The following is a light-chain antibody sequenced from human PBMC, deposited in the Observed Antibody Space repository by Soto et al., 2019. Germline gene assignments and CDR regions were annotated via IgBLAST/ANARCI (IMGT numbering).Light chain of an antibody. Sequence: ENLVTQSPGTLSLSPGERATLSCRASQSVRSSYLAWYQQTAGHAPRLLIYGASNRATGIPDSFSGSASGTDFLLTISRLPPEDSAVYYCQHYGSPWTFGHGTQVDIK. V-gene: IGKV3-20*01. CDR1: QSVRSSY. J-gene: IGKJ1*01. CDR2: GAS. CDR3: QHYGSPWT.